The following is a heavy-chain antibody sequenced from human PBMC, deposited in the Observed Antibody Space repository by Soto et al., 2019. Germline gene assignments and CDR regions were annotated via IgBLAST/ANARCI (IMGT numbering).Heavy chain of an antibody. CDR3: AREGARYYDFWSGPNWFDP. Sequence: GGSLRLSCAASGFTFSSYWMSWVRQAPGKGLEWVANIKQDGSEKYYVDSVKGRFTISRDNAKNSLYLQMNSLRAEDTAVYYCAREGARYYDFWSGPNWFDPWGQGTLVTVSS. J-gene: IGHJ5*02. D-gene: IGHD3-3*01. CDR2: IKQDGSEK. CDR1: GFTFSSYW. V-gene: IGHV3-7*01.